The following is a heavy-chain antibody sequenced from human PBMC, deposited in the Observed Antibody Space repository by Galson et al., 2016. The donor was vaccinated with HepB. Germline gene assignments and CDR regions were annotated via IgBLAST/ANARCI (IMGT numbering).Heavy chain of an antibody. CDR1: GFTFTDFY. D-gene: IGHD6-13*01. CDR3: ARERIATGVRDFDA. V-gene: IGHV3-11*01. Sequence: SLRLSCAASGFTFTDFYMGWIRQAPGKGLEWIADVSRRGKNKYYTDFVQGRFTISRDNAGNSVFLDMNSLTADDAAMYFCARERIATGVRDFDAWGQGTLVTVSS. CDR2: VSRRGKNK. J-gene: IGHJ4*02.